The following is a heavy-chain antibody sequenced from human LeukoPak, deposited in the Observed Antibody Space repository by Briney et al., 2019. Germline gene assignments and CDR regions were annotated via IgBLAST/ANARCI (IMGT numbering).Heavy chain of an antibody. D-gene: IGHD6-19*01. CDR3: ARERVGSIAVAGFAFDI. CDR2: IYYSGST. J-gene: IGHJ3*02. CDR1: GGSISSGGYY. V-gene: IGHV4-31*03. Sequence: SETLSLTCTVSGGSISSGGYYWSWIRQHPGKGLEWIGYIYYSGSTYYNPSLKSRVTISVDTSKNQFSLKLSSVTAADTAVYYCARERVGSIAVAGFAFDIWGQGTMVTVSS.